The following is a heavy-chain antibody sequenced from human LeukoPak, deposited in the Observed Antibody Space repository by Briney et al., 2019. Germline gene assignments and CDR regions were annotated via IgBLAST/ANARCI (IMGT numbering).Heavy chain of an antibody. D-gene: IGHD6-19*01. V-gene: IGHV1-69*04. CDR3: ARDPTVGRYSSGWNFDY. J-gene: IGHJ4*02. CDR1: GYTFTSYD. Sequence: ASVKVSCKASGYTFTSYDINWVRQATGQGLEWMGRIIPILGIANYAQRFQGRVTITADKSTSTAYMELSSLRSEDTAVYYCARDPTVGRYSSGWNFDYWGQGTLVTVSS. CDR2: IIPILGIA.